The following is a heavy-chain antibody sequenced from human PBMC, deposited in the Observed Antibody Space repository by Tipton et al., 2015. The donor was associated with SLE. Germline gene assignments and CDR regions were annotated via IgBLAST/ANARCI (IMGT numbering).Heavy chain of an antibody. J-gene: IGHJ4*02. CDR2: IRSRTNMYAT. CDR1: GFTFSGFA. CDR3: VAIYDLWSMFV. V-gene: IGHV3-73*01. D-gene: IGHD3-3*01. Sequence: SLRLSCVVSGFTFSGFAIYWVRQASGKGLEWVGHIRSRTNMYATAYGASVKVRITISRDNSKDTAYLQMNSLKVEDTAIYYCVAIYDLWSMFVRGLGTLVTVSS.